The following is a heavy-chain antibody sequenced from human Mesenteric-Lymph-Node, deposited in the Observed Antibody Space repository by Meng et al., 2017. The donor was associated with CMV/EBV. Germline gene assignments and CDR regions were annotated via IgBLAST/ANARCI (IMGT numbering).Heavy chain of an antibody. V-gene: IGHV4-39*07. D-gene: IGHD3-22*01. J-gene: IGHJ4*02. CDR3: ARVTHQYDTSGYHRYYVDR. CDR1: GGSISSSSYY. CDR2: IYYSGST. Sequence: SETLSLTCTVSGGSISSSSYYWDWIRQPPGKGLEWVGSIYYSGSTYYNPSLKSRVTISVDTSKNQFSLKLSSVTAADTAVYYCARVTHQYDTSGYHRYYVDRWGQGTLVTVSS.